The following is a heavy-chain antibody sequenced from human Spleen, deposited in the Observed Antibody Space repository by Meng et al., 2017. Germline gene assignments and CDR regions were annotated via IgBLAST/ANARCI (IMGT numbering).Heavy chain of an antibody. J-gene: IGHJ4*02. Sequence: SETLSLTCAVYGGSFSGYYWSWIRQPPGKGLEWIGEINHSGSTNYNPSLESRATISVDTSQNNLSLKLSSVTAADSAVYYCARETVSSSSESYIDYWGQGTLVTVSS. CDR1: GGSFSGYY. D-gene: IGHD6-6*01. V-gene: IGHV4-34*01. CDR3: ARETVSSSSESYIDY. CDR2: INHSGST.